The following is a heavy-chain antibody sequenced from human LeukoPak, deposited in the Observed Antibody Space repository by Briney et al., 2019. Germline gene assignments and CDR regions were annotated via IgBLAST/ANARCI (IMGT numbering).Heavy chain of an antibody. Sequence: SESLSLTCAVYGESFSGYYWSWIRQPPGKGLEWIGEINHSGSTNYNPSLKSRVTISVDTSKNQFSLKLSSVTAADTAVYYCARQPVRRWLQRYYFDYWGQGTLVTVSS. CDR2: INHSGST. J-gene: IGHJ4*02. CDR1: GESFSGYY. V-gene: IGHV4-34*01. D-gene: IGHD5-24*01. CDR3: ARQPVRRWLQRYYFDY.